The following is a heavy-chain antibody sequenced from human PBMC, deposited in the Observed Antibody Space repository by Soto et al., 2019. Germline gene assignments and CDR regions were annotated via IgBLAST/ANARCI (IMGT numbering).Heavy chain of an antibody. J-gene: IGHJ4*02. CDR3: ASHPGGKVNSGDYVYYFDY. V-gene: IGHV1-18*01. Sequence: QVQLVQSGAEVKKPGASVKVSCKASGYTFTSYGISWVRQAPGQGLEWMGWISAYNGNTNYAQKLQGRVTMTTDTXXRXAXTERRSLRHDDTAVYYCASHPGGKVNSGDYVYYFDYWGQGTLVTVSS. D-gene: IGHD4-17*01. CDR1: GYTFTSYG. CDR2: ISAYNGNT.